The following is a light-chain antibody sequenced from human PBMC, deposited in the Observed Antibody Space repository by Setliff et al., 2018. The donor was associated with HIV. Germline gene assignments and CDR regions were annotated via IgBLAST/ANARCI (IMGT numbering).Light chain of an antibody. V-gene: IGLV1-47*01. J-gene: IGLJ3*02. CDR2: KNN. CDR3: AAWDDNLNAWV. Sequence: QSALTQPPSASGTPGQWITISCSGGSSNIGSNYVYWYQHLPGTAPKLLIYKNNQRPSGVPDRFSGSKSGTSGSLAISGLRSEDEADYSCAAWDDNLNAWVCGGGTKVTV. CDR1: SSNIGSNY.